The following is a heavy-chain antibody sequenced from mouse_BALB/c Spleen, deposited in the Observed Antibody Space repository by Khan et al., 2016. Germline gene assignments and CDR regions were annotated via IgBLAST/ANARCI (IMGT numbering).Heavy chain of an antibody. D-gene: IGHD2-4*01. Sequence: QVQLQQPGAELVRPGASVKLSCKASGYTFTSYWINWMKQRPGQGLEWIGNIYPSDIYTNYNQKFKDKATLTVDKSSSTAYMQLSSPTSEDSASYYCTRGESTMIRGFAYWGQGTLVTVSA. CDR2: IYPSDIYT. CDR3: TRGESTMIRGFAY. V-gene: IGHV1-69*02. CDR1: GYTFTSYW. J-gene: IGHJ3*01.